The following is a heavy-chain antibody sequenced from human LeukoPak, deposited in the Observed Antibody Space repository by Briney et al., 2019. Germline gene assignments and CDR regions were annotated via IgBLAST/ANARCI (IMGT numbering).Heavy chain of an antibody. J-gene: IGHJ5*02. V-gene: IGHV1-18*01. Sequence: GASVKVSCKASGYTFTSYDISWVRQAPGQGLEWMGRISAYNGNTNYAQKLQGRVTMTTDTSTSTAYMELRSLRSDDTAVYYCARATYNWNDVANWFDPWGQGTLVTVSS. D-gene: IGHD1-1*01. CDR1: GYTFTSYD. CDR2: ISAYNGNT. CDR3: ARATYNWNDVANWFDP.